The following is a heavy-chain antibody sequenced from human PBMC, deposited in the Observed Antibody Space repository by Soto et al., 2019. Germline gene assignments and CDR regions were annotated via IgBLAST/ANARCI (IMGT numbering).Heavy chain of an antibody. CDR2: IIPIFGTA. D-gene: IGHD1-26*01. CDR1: GGTFSSYA. V-gene: IGHV1-69*01. CDR3: AREEAQWDLQGGLDY. J-gene: IGHJ4*02. Sequence: QVQLVQSGAEVKKPGSSVKVSCKASGGTFSSYAIRWVRQAPGQGLEWIGGIIPIFGTANYAQKFQGRVTIPADESTSTAYMELSSLRSADTAVYYWAREEAQWDLQGGLDYWGQGPLVTVSS.